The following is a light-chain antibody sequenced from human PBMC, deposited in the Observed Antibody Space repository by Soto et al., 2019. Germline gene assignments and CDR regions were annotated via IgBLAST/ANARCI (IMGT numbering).Light chain of an antibody. CDR1: QSVSSY. J-gene: IGKJ1*01. CDR2: DVS. V-gene: IGKV3-11*01. CDR3: QQRSNWPCT. Sequence: EIVLTQSPATLSLSPGERATLSCRASQSVSSYLAWYQQRPGQAPRLLLYDVSNRATGIPARFSGSGSGTDFNLTISSLEPEDFAVYYCQQRSNWPCTFGQGTKVEIK.